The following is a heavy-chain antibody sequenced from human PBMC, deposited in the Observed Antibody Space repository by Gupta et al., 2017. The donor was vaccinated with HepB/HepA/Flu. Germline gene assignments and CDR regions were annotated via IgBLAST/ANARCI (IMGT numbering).Heavy chain of an antibody. V-gene: IGHV4-59*01. Sequence: QVQLQESVPGLVKASETLSLTCTASADSISSDYWSWIRQPPGKRLEWIGYLYQSGSTKYNPSLESRGTISADTSKNQFFLKLTSATAADTAVYFCARSRLTATATGWFDSWGQGILVTVSS. CDR3: ARSRLTATATGWFDS. D-gene: IGHD2-21*02. CDR1: ADSISSDY. CDR2: LYQSGST. J-gene: IGHJ5*01.